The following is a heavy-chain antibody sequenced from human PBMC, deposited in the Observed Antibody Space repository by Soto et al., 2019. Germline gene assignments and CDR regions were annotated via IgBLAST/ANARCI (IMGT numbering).Heavy chain of an antibody. V-gene: IGHV3-7*01. Sequence: PGGCLRLSCAASGFTLGRYWMGWVRQAPGKGLEWVANLKRDGSEKYFLDSVKGRFTMSRDNAKNSFYLHMNNLRSDDTAVYFCARIGLCGKFIDLWGQGTSVTVSS. CDR1: GFTLGRYW. CDR2: LKRDGSEK. D-gene: IGHD1-26*01. J-gene: IGHJ4*01. CDR3: ARIGLCGKFIDL.